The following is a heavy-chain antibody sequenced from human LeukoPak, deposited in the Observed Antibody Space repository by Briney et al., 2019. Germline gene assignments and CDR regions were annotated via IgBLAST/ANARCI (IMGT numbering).Heavy chain of an antibody. V-gene: IGHV1-69*05. J-gene: IGHJ4*02. D-gene: IGHD6-19*01. CDR1: GGTFSSYA. CDR3: ARGVSGWHHDDY. Sequence: ASVKVSCKASGGTFSSYAISWVRQAPGQGLEWMGGIIPIFGTANYAQKFQGRVTITTDESTSTAYMELSSLRSEDTAVYYCARGVSGWHHDDYWGQGTLVTVSS. CDR2: IIPIFGTA.